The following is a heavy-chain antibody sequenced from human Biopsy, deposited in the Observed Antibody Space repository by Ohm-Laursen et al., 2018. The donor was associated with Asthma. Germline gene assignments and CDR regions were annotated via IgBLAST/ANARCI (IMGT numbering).Heavy chain of an antibody. CDR3: ARDPHNSYLASLRTKFNYYYYGMDV. CDR2: INPSGGST. J-gene: IGHJ6*02. V-gene: IGHV1-46*01. D-gene: IGHD1-7*01. CDR1: GYTFTSYY. Sequence: ASVKVSCKASGYTFTSYYMHWVRQAPGQGLEWMGIINPSGGSTSYAQKFQGRVTMTRDTSTSTVYMELSSLRSEDTAVYYCARDPHNSYLASLRTKFNYYYYGMDVWGQGTTVTVSS.